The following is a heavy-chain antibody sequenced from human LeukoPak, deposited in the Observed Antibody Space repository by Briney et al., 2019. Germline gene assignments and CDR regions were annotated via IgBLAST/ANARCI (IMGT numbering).Heavy chain of an antibody. J-gene: IGHJ4*02. CDR3: ALPGYSSSHHFDY. V-gene: IGHV4-39*01. CDR2: IYYSGST. D-gene: IGHD6-13*01. CDR1: GGSISSSSYY. Sequence: SETLSLTCTVSGGSISSSSYYWGWIRQPPGKGLEWIGSIYYSGSTYYNPSLKSRVTISVDTSKNQFSLKLSSVTAADTAVYYCALPGYSSSHHFDYWGQGTLVTVSS.